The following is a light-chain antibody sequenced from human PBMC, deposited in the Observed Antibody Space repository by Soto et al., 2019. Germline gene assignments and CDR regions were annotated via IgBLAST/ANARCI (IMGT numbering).Light chain of an antibody. V-gene: IGLV2-18*02. CDR3: SSYTSRSTLV. CDR2: EVS. CDR1: SSDVGSYNR. J-gene: IGLJ2*01. Sequence: QSALTQPPSVSGSPGQSVTISCTGTSSDVGSYNRVSWYQQPPGTAPKLMIHEVSNRPSGVPDRFSGSKSGNTASLTISGLQAEDEADYYCSSYTSRSTLVLGGGTKPTVL.